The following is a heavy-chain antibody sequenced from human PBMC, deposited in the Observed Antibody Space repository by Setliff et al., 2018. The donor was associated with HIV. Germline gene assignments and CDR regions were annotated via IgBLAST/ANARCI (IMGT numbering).Heavy chain of an antibody. V-gene: IGHV1-69*05. CDR1: GGPFSSYA. J-gene: IGHJ3*02. CDR3: ASALGYYDSSGYYYDAFDI. CDR2: IIPIFGTA. Sequence: ASVKVSCKASGGPFSSYAISWVRQAPGQGLEWMGGIIPIFGTANYAQKFQGRVTITTDESTSTAYMELSSLRSEDTAVYYCASALGYYDSSGYYYDAFDIWGQGTMVTVSS. D-gene: IGHD3-22*01.